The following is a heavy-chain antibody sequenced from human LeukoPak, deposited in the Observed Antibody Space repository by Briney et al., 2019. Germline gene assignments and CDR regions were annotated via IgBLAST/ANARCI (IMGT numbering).Heavy chain of an antibody. D-gene: IGHD3-22*01. J-gene: IGHJ5*02. Sequence: PSETLSLTCTVSGGSISSYYWSWIRQPPGKGLEWIGYIYYSGSTNYNPSLKSRVTISVDTSKNQFSLKLSSVTAADTAVYYCARHGSVVVRGDWFGPWGQGTLVTVSS. CDR3: ARHGSVVVRGDWFGP. CDR1: GGSISSYY. CDR2: IYYSGST. V-gene: IGHV4-59*08.